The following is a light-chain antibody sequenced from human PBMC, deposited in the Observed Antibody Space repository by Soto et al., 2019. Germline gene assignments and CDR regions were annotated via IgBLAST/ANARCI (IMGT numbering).Light chain of an antibody. CDR2: AVS. V-gene: IGKV3-15*01. J-gene: IGKJ1*01. CDR1: QGVSTT. Sequence: EIMMTQSPGTLSASPGERATLSSRASQGVSTTLAWYQQKPGQAPRLLIYAVSTRATGIPARFSGSGSGTEFTLTISSLQSEDFAVYYCQQYNKWPLTFGQGTKVEIK. CDR3: QQYNKWPLT.